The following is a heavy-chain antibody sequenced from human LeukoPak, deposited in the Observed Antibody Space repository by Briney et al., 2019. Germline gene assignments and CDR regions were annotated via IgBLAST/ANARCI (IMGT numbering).Heavy chain of an antibody. J-gene: IGHJ4*02. D-gene: IGHD2-15*01. Sequence: TGGSLRLSCAASGFTFSSNAMHWVRQAPGKGLEWVAVIWYDGSNKYYADSVKGRFTISRDNSKNTLYLQMNSLRAEDTAVYYCARGGDIVVVVAAQFDYWGQGTLVTVSS. CDR1: GFTFSSNA. CDR2: IWYDGSNK. CDR3: ARGGDIVVVVAAQFDY. V-gene: IGHV3-33*08.